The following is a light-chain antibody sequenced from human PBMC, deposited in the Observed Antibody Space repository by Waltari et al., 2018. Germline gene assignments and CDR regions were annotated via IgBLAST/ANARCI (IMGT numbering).Light chain of an antibody. CDR1: QSVSKG. CDR2: QAS. Sequence: DIQMTQSPSTLSASVGDRVTITCRARQSVSKGLAWYQQKPGKAPKLLIYQASSLEGGVTSRFSGSGSGTEFTLTISSLQPDDFATYYCQQYDSSPWTFGQGTRVEIK. J-gene: IGKJ1*01. V-gene: IGKV1-5*03. CDR3: QQYDSSPWT.